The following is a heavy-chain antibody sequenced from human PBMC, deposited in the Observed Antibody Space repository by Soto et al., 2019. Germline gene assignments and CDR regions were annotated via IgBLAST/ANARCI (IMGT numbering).Heavy chain of an antibody. J-gene: IGHJ6*02. V-gene: IGHV3-33*01. D-gene: IGHD5-18*01. Sequence: QVQLVESGGGAVQPGRSLRLSCAASGFTFSSYGMHWVRQGPGKGLEWVAVIWYDGSYKYYADTVKGRFTISRDNANSTLYLQVNSLRVEDTAVYYCARETRMRTAMANQGMDVWGQGTTVTVSS. CDR3: ARETRMRTAMANQGMDV. CDR1: GFTFSSYG. CDR2: IWYDGSYK.